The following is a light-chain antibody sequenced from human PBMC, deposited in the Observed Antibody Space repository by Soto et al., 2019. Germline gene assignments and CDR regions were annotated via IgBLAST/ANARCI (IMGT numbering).Light chain of an antibody. Sequence: QSVLTQPVSVSGSPGQSITISCTGTSSDVGGYNYVSWYQQHPGKAPKLMIYEVTKRPSGVSNRFSGSKSGNAASLTISGLQPEDEAAYYCSSYTGSNTLVVFGGGTKVTVL. CDR1: SSDVGGYNY. V-gene: IGLV2-14*01. J-gene: IGLJ2*01. CDR3: SSYTGSNTLVV. CDR2: EVT.